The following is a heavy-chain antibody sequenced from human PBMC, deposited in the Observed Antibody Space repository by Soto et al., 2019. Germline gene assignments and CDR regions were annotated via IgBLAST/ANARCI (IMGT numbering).Heavy chain of an antibody. J-gene: IGHJ4*02. Sequence: QLQLQESGSGLVKPSQTLSLTCVVSGDSISSGGYSWNWIRQPPGKGLEWIGHTYHSGGTLYNPSLDSRVTISVDKSKNQFSLRLTSVTAADTAVYYCARDSLSGYYFEYWGQGTLVTVSS. D-gene: IGHD3-22*01. CDR1: GDSISSGGYS. CDR2: TYHSGGT. CDR3: ARDSLSGYYFEY. V-gene: IGHV4-30-2*01.